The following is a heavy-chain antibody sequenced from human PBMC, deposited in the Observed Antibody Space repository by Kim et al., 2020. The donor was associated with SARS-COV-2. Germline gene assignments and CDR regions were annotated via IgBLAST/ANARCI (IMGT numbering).Heavy chain of an antibody. V-gene: IGHV5-51*01. CDR1: GYSFTSYW. Sequence: GESLKISCKGSGYSFTSYWIGWVRQMPGKGLEWMGIIYPGDSDTRYSPSFQGQVTISADKSISTAYLQWSSLKASDTAMYYCARLPGYCSGGSCYTEYYFDYWGQGTLVTVSS. CDR3: ARLPGYCSGGSCYTEYYFDY. D-gene: IGHD2-15*01. J-gene: IGHJ4*02. CDR2: IYPGDSDT.